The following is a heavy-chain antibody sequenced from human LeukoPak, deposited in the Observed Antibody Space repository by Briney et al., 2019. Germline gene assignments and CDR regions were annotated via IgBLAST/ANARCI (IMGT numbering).Heavy chain of an antibody. D-gene: IGHD6-19*01. Sequence: GGTLRLSCAASGFTFSTYGMSWVRQAPGKGLEWVSAIGGSGGGTYYADSVKGRFTISRDNSKNTLYLQMNSLRAEDMAVYYCAKRGSGWYEDYYYYMDVWGKGTTVTISS. J-gene: IGHJ6*03. V-gene: IGHV3-23*01. CDR2: IGGSGGGT. CDR1: GFTFSTYG. CDR3: AKRGSGWYEDYYYYMDV.